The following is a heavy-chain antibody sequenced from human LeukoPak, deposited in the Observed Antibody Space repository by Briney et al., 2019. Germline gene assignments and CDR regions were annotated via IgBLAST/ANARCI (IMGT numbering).Heavy chain of an antibody. J-gene: IGHJ4*02. D-gene: IGHD6-13*01. V-gene: IGHV4-39*01. CDR2: IYYSGST. Sequence: PSETLSLTCTVSGGSISSSSYYWGWIRQRPGMGLEWIGSIYYSGSTYYNPSLKSRVTISVDTSKNQFSLKLSSVTAADTAVYYCARARGIAAAGNSYWGQGTLVTVSS. CDR3: ARARGIAAAGNSY. CDR1: GGSISSSSYY.